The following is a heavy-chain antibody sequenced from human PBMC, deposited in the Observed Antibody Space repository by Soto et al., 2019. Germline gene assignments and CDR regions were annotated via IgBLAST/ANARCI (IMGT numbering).Heavy chain of an antibody. CDR2: IIPIFGTA. J-gene: IGHJ6*02. CDR3: ASRITMVRGVIIGDYYYGMDV. Sequence: QVQLVQSGAEVKKPGSSVKVSCKASGGTFSSYAISWVRQAPGQGLEWMGGIIPIFGTANYAQKFQGRVTITADESTSTAYMELSSLRSEDTAVYYCASRITMVRGVIIGDYYYGMDVWVQGTTVTVSS. CDR1: GGTFSSYA. V-gene: IGHV1-69*01. D-gene: IGHD3-10*01.